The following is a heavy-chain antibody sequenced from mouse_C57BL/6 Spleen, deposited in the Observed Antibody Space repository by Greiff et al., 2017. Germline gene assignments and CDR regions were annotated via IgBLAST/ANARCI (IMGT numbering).Heavy chain of an antibody. V-gene: IGHV1-69*01. CDR2: IDPSDSYT. CDR1: GYTFTSYW. J-gene: IGHJ2*01. D-gene: IGHD1-1*01. Sequence: QVKLQQPGAELVMPGASVKLSCKASGYTFTSYWMHWVKQRPGQGLEWIGEIDPSDSYTNYNQKFKGKSTLTVDKSSSTAYMQLSSLTSEASAVYFCARGITTVVADYWGQGTTLTVSS. CDR3: ARGITTVVADY.